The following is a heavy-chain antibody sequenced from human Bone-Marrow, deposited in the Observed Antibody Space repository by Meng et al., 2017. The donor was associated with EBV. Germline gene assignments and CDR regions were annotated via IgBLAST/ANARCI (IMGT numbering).Heavy chain of an antibody. CDR3: ATQRRDTDWFDP. V-gene: IGHV4-34*01. J-gene: IGHJ5*02. CDR2: INHSGST. D-gene: IGHD6-25*01. Sequence: QVQLQEWGAGLLKPSETRSLTFAVYGGSFSGYYWTWIRQPPGKGLEWIGEINHSGSTNYNPSLKSRVTISVDTSKNQFSLKLSSVTAADTAVYYCATQRRDTDWFDPWGQGTLVTVSS. CDR1: GGSFSGYY.